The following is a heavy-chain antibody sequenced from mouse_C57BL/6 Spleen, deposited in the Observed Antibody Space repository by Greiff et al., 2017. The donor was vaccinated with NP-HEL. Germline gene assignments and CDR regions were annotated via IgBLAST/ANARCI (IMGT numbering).Heavy chain of an antibody. D-gene: IGHD3-1*01. CDR1: GYNFTSYW. CDR2: IHPNSGST. J-gene: IGHJ4*01. CDR3: ARGGLNYAMDY. Sequence: QVQLQQPGAELVKPGASVKLSCKASGYNFTSYWMHWVKQRPGQGLEWIGMIHPNSGSTNYNDKLKSKATLTVDKSSSTAYMQLSSLTSEDSAVYYCARGGLNYAMDYWGQGTSVTVSS. V-gene: IGHV1-64*01.